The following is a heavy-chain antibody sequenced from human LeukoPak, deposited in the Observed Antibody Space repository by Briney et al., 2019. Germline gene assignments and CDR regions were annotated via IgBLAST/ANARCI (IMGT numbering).Heavy chain of an antibody. CDR3: ARGRGGLYGMDV. V-gene: IGHV3-53*01. J-gene: IGHJ6*02. CDR1: GFTVSSNC. CDR2: IYSGGST. Sequence: GGSLRLSCAASGFTVSSNCMSWVRQAPGKRLEWVSVIYSGGSTYYADSVKGRFTISRDNSKNTLYLQMNSLRAEDTAVYYCARGRGGLYGMDVWGQGTTVTVSS. D-gene: IGHD3-16*01.